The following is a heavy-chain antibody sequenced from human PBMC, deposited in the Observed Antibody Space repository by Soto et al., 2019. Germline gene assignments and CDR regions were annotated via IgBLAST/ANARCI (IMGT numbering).Heavy chain of an antibody. J-gene: IGHJ3*02. V-gene: IGHV1-69*06. CDR3: AREYYYDSSGYASDAFDI. CDR1: GGTFSSYA. Sequence: ASVKVSCKASGGTFSSYAISWVRQAPGQGLEWMGGIIPIFGTANYAQKFQGRVTITADKSTSTAYMELSSLRSEDTAVYYCAREYYYDSSGYASDAFDIWGQGTMVTVSS. D-gene: IGHD3-22*01. CDR2: IIPIFGTA.